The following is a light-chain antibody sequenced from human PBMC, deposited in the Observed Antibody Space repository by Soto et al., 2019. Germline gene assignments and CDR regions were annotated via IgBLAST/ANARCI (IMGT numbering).Light chain of an antibody. V-gene: IGKV1-5*01. J-gene: IGKJ1*01. CDR3: QEYKTCT. CDR2: DAS. CDR1: QSVSTW. Sequence: DIQMTQSPSTLSASVGDTVTITCRASQSVSTWLAWYQQTPGKAPKLLMYDASTLESGAPARFSGSGSGTEFTLTISSLQPEDFATYHCQEYKTCTLGQGTKVDIK.